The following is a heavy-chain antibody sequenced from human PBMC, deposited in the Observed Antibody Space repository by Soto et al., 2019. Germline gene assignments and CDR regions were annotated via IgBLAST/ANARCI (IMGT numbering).Heavy chain of an antibody. V-gene: IGHV4-39*01. CDR2: IYYSGST. D-gene: IGHD5-18*01. Sequence: SETLSLTFTVSGGSISSSSYYWGWIRQPPGKGLELIGRIYYSGSTYYKPSLKSRVTIYVDTSKNQFSLKLSSVTAADTAVYYCARQVLKLLLGYFDXWGQVTLFTVSX. CDR1: GGSISSSSYY. J-gene: IGHJ4*02. CDR3: ARQVLKLLLGYFDX.